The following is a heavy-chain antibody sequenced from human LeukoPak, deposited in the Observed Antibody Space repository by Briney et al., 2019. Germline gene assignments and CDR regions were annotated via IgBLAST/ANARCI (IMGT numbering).Heavy chain of an antibody. Sequence: SETLSLTCTVSGGSISSYYWSWLRQPAGKGLEWIGRIYTSGSTNYNPSLKSRVTMSVDTSKNQFSLKLSSVTAADTAVYYCARGLSADYVNYFDYWGQGTLVTVSS. CDR1: GGSISSYY. CDR2: IYTSGST. J-gene: IGHJ4*02. CDR3: ARGLSADYVNYFDY. D-gene: IGHD3-10*02. V-gene: IGHV4-4*07.